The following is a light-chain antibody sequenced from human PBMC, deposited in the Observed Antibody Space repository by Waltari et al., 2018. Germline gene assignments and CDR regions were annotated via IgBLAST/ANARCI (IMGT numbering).Light chain of an antibody. CDR1: QSVFYDSNHNNY. Sequence: DIVMSQSPDSLAVSLGERAILKCKSSQSVFYDSNHNNYLAWYQQQPGQSPKLLFYWSSTRESGVPARFSGSGSGTDFTLTISSLQPEDFATSYCQQRYTTPFTLGPGTKVDI. CDR2: WSS. CDR3: QQRYTTPFT. J-gene: IGKJ3*01. V-gene: IGKV4-1*01.